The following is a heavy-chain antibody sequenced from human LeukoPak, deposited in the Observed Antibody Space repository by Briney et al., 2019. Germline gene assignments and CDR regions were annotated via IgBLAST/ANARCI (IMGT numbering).Heavy chain of an antibody. CDR1: GGSISSGGYY. V-gene: IGHV4-30-2*01. D-gene: IGHD2-21*01. CDR3: ARRGVWSYFQH. CDR2: INHSGST. J-gene: IGHJ1*01. Sequence: PSQTLSLTCTVSGGSISSGGYYWSWIRQPPGKGLEWIGEINHSGSTNYNPSLKSRVTISVDTSKNQFSLKLSSVTAADTAVYYCARRGVWSYFQHWGQGTLVTVSS.